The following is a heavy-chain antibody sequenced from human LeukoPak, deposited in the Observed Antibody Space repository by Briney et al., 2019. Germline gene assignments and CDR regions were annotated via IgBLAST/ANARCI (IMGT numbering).Heavy chain of an antibody. V-gene: IGHV3-21*04. CDR2: ISSSSSYI. Sequence: GGSLRLSCAASGFTFSSYSMNWVRQAPGKGLEWVSSISSSSSYIYYADSVKGRFTISRDNAKNSLYLQTNSLRAEDTALYYCARGVEAAAGKGYYFDYWGQGTLVTVSS. D-gene: IGHD6-13*01. CDR1: GFTFSSYS. CDR3: ARGVEAAAGKGYYFDY. J-gene: IGHJ4*02.